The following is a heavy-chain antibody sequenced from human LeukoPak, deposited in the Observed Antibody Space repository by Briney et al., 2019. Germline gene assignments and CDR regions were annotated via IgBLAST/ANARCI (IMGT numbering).Heavy chain of an antibody. Sequence: PSETLSLTCTVSRGSINNQYWSWIRQPAGKGLEWIGRMYTNGESDYNPSLKSRVTMSVDTSESQFSLKLKSVTAADTAVYYCARGYYGGAVDSWGQGILVIVSS. CDR1: RGSINNQY. J-gene: IGHJ4*02. D-gene: IGHD3-16*01. CDR2: MYTNGES. V-gene: IGHV4-4*07. CDR3: ARGYYGGAVDS.